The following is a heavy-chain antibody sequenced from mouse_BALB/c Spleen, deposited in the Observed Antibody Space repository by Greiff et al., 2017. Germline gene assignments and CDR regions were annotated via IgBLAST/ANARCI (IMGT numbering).Heavy chain of an antibody. D-gene: IGHD2-4*01. V-gene: IGHV5-9-3*01. CDR1: GFTFSSYA. CDR2: ISSGGSYT. CDR3: ARHMDDSYFDY. J-gene: IGHJ2*01. Sequence: EVKLMESGGGLVKPGGSLKLSCAASGFTFSSYAMSWVRQTPEKRLEWVATISSGGSYTYYPDSVKGRFTISRDNAKNTLYLQMSSLKSEDTAMYYCARHMDDSYFDYWGQGTTLTVSS.